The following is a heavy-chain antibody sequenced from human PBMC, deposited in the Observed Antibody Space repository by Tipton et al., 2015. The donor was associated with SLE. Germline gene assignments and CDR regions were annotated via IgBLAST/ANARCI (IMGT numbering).Heavy chain of an antibody. CDR3: ARVTYGEGAFDI. J-gene: IGHJ3*02. D-gene: IGHD4-17*01. CDR1: GYTFTSYA. V-gene: IGHV1-3*01. CDR2: INAGNGNT. Sequence: SGPEVKKPGASVKVSCKASGYTFTSYAMHWVRQAPGQRLEWIGWINAGNGNTKYSQKFQGRVTITRDTSASTAYMELSSLISEDTAVYYCARVTYGEGAFDIWGQGTMVTVSS.